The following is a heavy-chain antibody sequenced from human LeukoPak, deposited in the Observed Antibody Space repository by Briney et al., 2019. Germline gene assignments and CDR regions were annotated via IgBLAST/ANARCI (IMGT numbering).Heavy chain of an antibody. CDR1: GFTFNNYW. CDR2: INNDGSSA. D-gene: IGHD7-27*01. J-gene: IGHJ4*02. CDR3: ARDMTGEGADFDY. V-gene: IGHV3-74*01. Sequence: GGSLRLSCAASGFTFNNYWIHWVRQVPGKGLVWVSRINNDGSSASYVDSVKGRFTISRDNAKNTLFLQMNSLRAEDTAVYYCARDMTGEGADFDYWGQGTLVTVSS.